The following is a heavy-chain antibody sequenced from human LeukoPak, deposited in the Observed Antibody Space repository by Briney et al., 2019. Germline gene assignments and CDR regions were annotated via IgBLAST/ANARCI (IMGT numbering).Heavy chain of an antibody. Sequence: GGSLRLSCAASGFTFSSYAMSWVRQAPGKGLEWVSAISGSGGSTYYADSVKGRFTISRDNSKNTLYLQMNSLRAEDTAVYYCAKDTVGFQRYSSSWYPKKPSNNFDYWGQGTLVTVSS. CDR2: ISGSGGST. CDR3: AKDTVGFQRYSSSWYPKKPSNNFDY. V-gene: IGHV3-23*01. CDR1: GFTFSSYA. D-gene: IGHD6-13*01. J-gene: IGHJ4*02.